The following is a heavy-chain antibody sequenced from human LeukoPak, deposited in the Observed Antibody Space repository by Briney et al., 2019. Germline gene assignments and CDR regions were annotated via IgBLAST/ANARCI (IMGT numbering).Heavy chain of an antibody. CDR1: GGSISSYY. J-gene: IGHJ4*02. Sequence: SETLSLTCTLSGGSISSYYWSWIRQPPGKGLELIGYMYDSGSTDYNPSLKSRVTISVDTSKNQFSLKLSSVTAADTAVYYCARHGGSYTLDYWGQGALVTVSS. CDR2: MYDSGST. D-gene: IGHD1-26*01. CDR3: ARHGGSYTLDY. V-gene: IGHV4-59*01.